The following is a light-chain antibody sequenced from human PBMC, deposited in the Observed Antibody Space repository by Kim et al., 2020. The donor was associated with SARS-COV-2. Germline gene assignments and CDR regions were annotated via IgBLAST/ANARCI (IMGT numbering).Light chain of an antibody. J-gene: IGKJ5*01. CDR1: KSGSSN. CDR3: QQRSVWPT. Sequence: SLSPGERATLSGRAGKSGSSNLAWCQQKPGQAPRLLIYEASKRATGILARFSGSGSGTDFTLTINSLGPEDFAVYYCQQRSVWPTFGQGTRLEIK. CDR2: EAS. V-gene: IGKV3-11*01.